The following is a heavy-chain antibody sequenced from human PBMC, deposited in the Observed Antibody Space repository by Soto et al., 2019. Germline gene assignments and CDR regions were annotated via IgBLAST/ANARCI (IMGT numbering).Heavy chain of an antibody. V-gene: IGHV5-10-1*01. Sequence: PGESLKISCKGSGYSFTSRWISWVRQMPGKGLEWMGRIDPSDSYPNYNPSFQGHVTLSADKSISTAYLQWSSLKASDTAMYYCARPIVVAGTYYYGMDVWGQGTTVTVSS. CDR2: IDPSDSYP. D-gene: IGHD6-19*01. CDR1: GYSFTSRW. J-gene: IGHJ6*02. CDR3: ARPIVVAGTYYYGMDV.